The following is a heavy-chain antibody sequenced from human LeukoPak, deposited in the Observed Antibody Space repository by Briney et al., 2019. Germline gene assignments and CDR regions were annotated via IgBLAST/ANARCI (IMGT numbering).Heavy chain of an antibody. D-gene: IGHD3-10*01. CDR2: IYYSGST. J-gene: IGHJ5*02. V-gene: IGHV4-59*01. Sequence: TTSETLSLTCTVSGASISSYYWSWIRQPPGKGLEWLGYIYYSGSTNYNPSLKSRVTISVDTSKNQFSLKLSSVTAADTAVYYCARELNYGSGSLRLNWFDPWGQGTLVTVSA. CDR3: ARELNYGSGSLRLNWFDP. CDR1: GASISSYY.